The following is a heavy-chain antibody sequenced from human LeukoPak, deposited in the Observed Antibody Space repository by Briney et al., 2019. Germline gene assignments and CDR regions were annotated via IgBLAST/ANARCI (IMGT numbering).Heavy chain of an antibody. Sequence: SETLSLTCTVSGGSISSSSYYWGWIRQPPGKGLEWIGSIYYSGSTYYNPSLKSRVTISVDTSKNQFPLKLSSVTAADTAVYYCARVSGFSATQNYYYYYYMDVWGKGTTVTVSS. D-gene: IGHD1-26*01. CDR3: ARVSGFSATQNYYYYYYMDV. J-gene: IGHJ6*03. CDR2: IYYSGST. V-gene: IGHV4-39*06. CDR1: GGSISSSSYY.